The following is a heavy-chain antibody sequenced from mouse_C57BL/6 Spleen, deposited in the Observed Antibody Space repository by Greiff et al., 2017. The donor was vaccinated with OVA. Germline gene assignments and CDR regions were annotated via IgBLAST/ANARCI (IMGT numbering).Heavy chain of an antibody. V-gene: IGHV1-26*01. CDR1: GYTFTDYY. Sequence: VQLQQSGPELVKPGASVKISCKASGYTFTDYYMNWVKQSHGKSLEWIGDINPNNGGTSYNQKFKGKATLTVDKSSSTAYMELRSLTSEDSAVYYCARRDDGYLAWFAYWGQGTLVTVSA. CDR3: ARRDDGYLAWFAY. D-gene: IGHD2-3*01. CDR2: INPNNGGT. J-gene: IGHJ3*01.